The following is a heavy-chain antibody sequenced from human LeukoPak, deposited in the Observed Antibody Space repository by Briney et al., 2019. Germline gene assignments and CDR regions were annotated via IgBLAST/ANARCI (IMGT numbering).Heavy chain of an antibody. CDR2: ISYDGSNK. V-gene: IGHV3-30*04. CDR1: GFTFSSYA. D-gene: IGHD5-18*01. J-gene: IGHJ4*02. CDR3: ARDPIRDTAMANYFDY. Sequence: PGGSLRLSCAASGFTFSSYAMHWVRQAPGKGLEWVAVISYDGSNKYYADSVKGRFTISRDNSKNTLYLQMNSLRAEDTAVYYCARDPIRDTAMANYFDYWGQGTLVTVSS.